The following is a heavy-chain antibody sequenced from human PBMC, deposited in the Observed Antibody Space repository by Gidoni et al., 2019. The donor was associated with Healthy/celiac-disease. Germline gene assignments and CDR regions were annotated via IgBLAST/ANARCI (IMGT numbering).Heavy chain of an antibody. D-gene: IGHD6-13*01. CDR2: ISSSSRTI. CDR1: GFTFSSYS. J-gene: IGHJ3*02. V-gene: IGHV3-48*01. CDR3: ARAGQQLSFDI. Sequence: GFTFSSYSMHWVRQAPGKGLEWVSYISSSSRTIYYADSVKGRFTISRDNAKNSLYLQMNSLRAEDTAVYYCARAGQQLSFDIWGQGTMVTVSS.